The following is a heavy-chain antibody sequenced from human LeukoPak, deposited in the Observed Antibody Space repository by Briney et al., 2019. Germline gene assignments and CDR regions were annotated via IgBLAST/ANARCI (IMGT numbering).Heavy chain of an antibody. CDR3: ARLVDTAMVELFDY. CDR1: GYTFTSYG. Sequence: GESLKISCKASGYTFTSYGISWVRQAPGQGLEWMGWISAYNGNTNYAQKLQGRVTMTTDTSTSTAYMELRSLRSDDTAVYYCARLVDTAMVELFDYWGQGTLVTVSS. D-gene: IGHD5-18*01. J-gene: IGHJ4*02. CDR2: ISAYNGNT. V-gene: IGHV1-18*01.